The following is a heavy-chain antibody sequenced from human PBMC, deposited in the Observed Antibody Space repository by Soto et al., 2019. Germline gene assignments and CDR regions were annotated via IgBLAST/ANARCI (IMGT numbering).Heavy chain of an antibody. D-gene: IGHD3-9*01. CDR2: LWYDGSTK. CDR3: ARDLIGYPKYYFDY. CDR1: GFTFSNYG. J-gene: IGHJ4*02. Sequence: GGSLRLSCAASGFTFSNYGMHWVRQAPGKGLEWVAVLWYDGSTKNYADSVKGRFTISRDNSKNTLYLQMNSLRAEDTAVYYCARDLIGYPKYYFDYWGQGTLVTGSS. V-gene: IGHV3-33*01.